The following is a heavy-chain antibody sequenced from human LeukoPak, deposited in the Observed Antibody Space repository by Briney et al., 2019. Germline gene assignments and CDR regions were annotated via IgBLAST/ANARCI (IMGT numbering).Heavy chain of an antibody. D-gene: IGHD3-10*01. CDR2: IYYSGST. V-gene: IGHV4-39*01. CDR3: ARDYYGSGRSFDY. J-gene: IGHJ4*02. Sequence: SETLSLTCTVSGGSISSSSYYWGWIRQPPGKGLEWIGSIYYSGSTYYNPSLKSRVTISVDTSKNQFSLKLNSVTAADTAVYYCARDYYGSGRSFDYWGQGTLVTVSS. CDR1: GGSISSSSYY.